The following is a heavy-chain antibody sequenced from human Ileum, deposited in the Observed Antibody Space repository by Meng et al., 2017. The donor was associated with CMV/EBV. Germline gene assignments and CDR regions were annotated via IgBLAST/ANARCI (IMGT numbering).Heavy chain of an antibody. J-gene: IGHJ5*01. V-gene: IGHV1-69*11. Sequence: QVYLVQSGTGVNNPGASVTVSCKASGYTFTSYGINWVRQAPGQGLEWVGSIIPNIGTPDYARKFQGKVTITADESTRTAYMELRSLDYQDLAVYYCARGSELNWFDSWGQGTLVTVSS. CDR1: GYTFTSYG. CDR2: IIPNIGTP. CDR3: ARGSELNWFDS. D-gene: IGHD3-3*01.